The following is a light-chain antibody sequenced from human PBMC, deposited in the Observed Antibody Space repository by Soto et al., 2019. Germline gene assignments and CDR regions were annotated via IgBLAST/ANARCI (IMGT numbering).Light chain of an antibody. CDR2: LTS. J-gene: IGKJ3*01. V-gene: IGKV2-28*01. CDR1: QSLLQTTGHNY. CDR3: MQALRTPFT. Sequence: DIVMTQFPLSLSVVPGEPASISCTSSQSLLQTTGHNYVDWYLQRPGQSPQLLLYLTSNRSAGVPDRFSGSGSGTDFTLRISRVEAEDVGVYYCMQALRTPFTFGPGTKVDLK.